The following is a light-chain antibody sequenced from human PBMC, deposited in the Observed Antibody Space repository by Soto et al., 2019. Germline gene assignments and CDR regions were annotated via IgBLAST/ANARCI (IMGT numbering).Light chain of an antibody. CDR2: EVT. J-gene: IGLJ2*01. CDR3: SSYSSSSALDVI. Sequence: QSVLAQPASVSGSPGQSITISCAGTNRDVGGYDYVSWYQQYPGKDPKVIIYEVTYRPSGVSNRCSGYTSVNTASLTISGLQAEDEADYYCSSYSSSSALDVIFGGGTKLAVL. CDR1: NRDVGGYDY. V-gene: IGLV2-14*01.